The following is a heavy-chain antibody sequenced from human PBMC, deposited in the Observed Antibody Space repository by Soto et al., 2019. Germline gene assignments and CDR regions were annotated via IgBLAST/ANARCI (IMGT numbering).Heavy chain of an antibody. V-gene: IGHV4-31*03. CDR1: GGSISTAGYY. CDR3: ARAWSTGRYPGGLDF. Sequence: QVQLQESGPGLVKPSQTLSLTCSVSGGSISTAGYYWSWVRQHPGKGLEWIGHIYYTGSTNYNPSLPRGVTISRDTSKNQFALMLSSMTAADTAVYYCARAWSTGRYPGGLDFWGQGTLVTVSS. D-gene: IGHD6-19*01. J-gene: IGHJ4*02. CDR2: IYYTGST.